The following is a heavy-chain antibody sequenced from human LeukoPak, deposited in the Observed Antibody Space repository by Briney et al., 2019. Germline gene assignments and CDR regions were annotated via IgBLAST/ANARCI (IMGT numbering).Heavy chain of an antibody. Sequence: SETLSLTCTVSGGSISSYYWSWIRQPPGKGLEWIGYIYSSGSTNYNPSLKSRVTISVDTSKNQFSLKLSSVTAADTAVYYCARQARLIYAFDIWGQGTMVTVSS. J-gene: IGHJ3*02. CDR1: GGSISSYY. V-gene: IGHV4-59*08. D-gene: IGHD3-16*01. CDR2: IYSSGST. CDR3: ARQARLIYAFDI.